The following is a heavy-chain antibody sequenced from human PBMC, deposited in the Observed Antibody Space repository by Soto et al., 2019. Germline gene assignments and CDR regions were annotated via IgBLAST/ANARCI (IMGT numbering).Heavy chain of an antibody. CDR3: ARKESEARSLYYEYYYGMDV. Sequence: PGGSLRLSCAASGFTFSDYYMSWIRQAPGKGLKWVSYISSSGSTIYYADSVKGRFTISRDNAKNSLYLQMNSLRAEDTAVYYCARKESEARSLYYEYYYGMDVWGQGTTVTVSS. CDR1: GFTFSDYY. V-gene: IGHV3-11*01. CDR2: ISSSGSTI. J-gene: IGHJ6*02.